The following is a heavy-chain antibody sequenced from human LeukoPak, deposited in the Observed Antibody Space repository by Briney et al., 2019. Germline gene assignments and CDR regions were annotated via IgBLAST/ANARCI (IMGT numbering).Heavy chain of an antibody. J-gene: IGHJ4*02. CDR3: ARDQLYSGSYVFDH. D-gene: IGHD1-26*01. V-gene: IGHV3-21*01. Sequence: GGSLRLSCVAPGFTFRSNSINWVRQAPGKGLEWVSSISGSSTYIYYADSVKGRFTISKDNAKNSVFLQMNSLRAEDTAVYYCARDQLYSGSYVFDHWGQGILVTVSS. CDR1: GFTFRSNS. CDR2: ISGSSTYI.